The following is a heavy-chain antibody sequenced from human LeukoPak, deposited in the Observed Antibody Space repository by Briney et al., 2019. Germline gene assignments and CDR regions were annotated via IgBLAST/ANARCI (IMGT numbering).Heavy chain of an antibody. V-gene: IGHV3-21*01. J-gene: IGHJ4*02. CDR2: ISSSSSYI. CDR3: ARDRGVVLPAASDY. D-gene: IGHD2-2*01. CDR1: GFSFSDYG. Sequence: GGSLRLSCGASGFSFSDYGMHWVRQAPGKGLEWVSSISSSSSYIYYADSVKGRFTISRDNAKNSLYLQMNSLRAEDTAVYYCARDRGVVLPAASDYWGQGTLVTVSS.